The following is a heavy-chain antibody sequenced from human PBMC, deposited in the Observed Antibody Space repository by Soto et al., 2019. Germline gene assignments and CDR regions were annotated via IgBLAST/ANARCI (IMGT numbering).Heavy chain of an antibody. Sequence: QVQLVQSGAEVKKPGASVKVSGKASGYTFTSYAMHWVRQAPGQRLEWMGWINAGNGNTKYSQKFQGRVTISRETSASTDYKELSSLRSEDTAVYYCARRRYCSSTSCPPGGFDLWGQGTMVTVSS. D-gene: IGHD2-2*01. CDR1: GYTFTSYA. CDR2: INAGNGNT. J-gene: IGHJ3*01. CDR3: ARRRYCSSTSCPPGGFDL. V-gene: IGHV1-3*01.